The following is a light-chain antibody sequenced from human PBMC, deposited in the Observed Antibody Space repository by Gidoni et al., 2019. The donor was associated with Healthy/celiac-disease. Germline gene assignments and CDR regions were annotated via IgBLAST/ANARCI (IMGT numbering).Light chain of an antibody. CDR3: QQYNSYPALS. V-gene: IGKV1-16*02. J-gene: IGKJ4*01. Sequence: DIQMTQSPSSLSASVGDRVTITCRASQCISSYLAWFQQKPGKAPKSLIYAAYSLQSEVPSKFSGSGSGTDFNLTISNLQPEDFATYYCQQYNSYPALSFGGETKVEIK. CDR1: QCISSY. CDR2: AAY.